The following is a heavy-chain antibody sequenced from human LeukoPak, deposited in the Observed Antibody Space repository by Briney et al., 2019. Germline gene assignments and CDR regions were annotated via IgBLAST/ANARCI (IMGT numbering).Heavy chain of an antibody. CDR1: GYSFTIYW. J-gene: IGHJ4*02. CDR2: IDPSDSYT. CDR3: ATNIYGEGELDY. D-gene: IGHD4-17*01. Sequence: GESLRISCKVSGYSFTIYWISWVRQMPGKGLEWMGRIDPSDSYTNYSPSFQGHVTISADKSIGTAYLQWSSLKASDTAMYYCATNIYGEGELDYWGQGTLVTVSS. V-gene: IGHV5-10-1*01.